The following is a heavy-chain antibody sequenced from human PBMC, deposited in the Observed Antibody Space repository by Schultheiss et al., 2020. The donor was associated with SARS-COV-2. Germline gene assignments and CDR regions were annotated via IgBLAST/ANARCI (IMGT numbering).Heavy chain of an antibody. V-gene: IGHV4-59*12. Sequence: SQTLSLTCAVYGGSISSYYWSWIRQPPGKGLEWIGYIYYSGSTNYNPSLKSRVTISVDTSKNQFSLKLSSVTAGDTAVYYCARASHNASQYYDILTGYVPRYYFDYWGQGTLVTVSS. CDR2: IYYSGST. CDR3: ARASHNASQYYDILTGYVPRYYFDY. D-gene: IGHD3-9*01. CDR1: GGSISSYY. J-gene: IGHJ4*02.